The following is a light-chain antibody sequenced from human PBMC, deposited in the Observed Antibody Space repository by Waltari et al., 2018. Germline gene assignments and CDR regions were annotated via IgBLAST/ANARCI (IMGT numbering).Light chain of an antibody. CDR3: TQAIQTPNT. Sequence: DIVMTQSPLSLPVTPGERASISCRSSQSLLNNGKCNYLEWYLQSPGQSPQFLIYLGSYRASGVPGRFSGTGSGTDFTLKISRLEPDDVGIYYCTQAIQTPNTFGQGTKLEIK. V-gene: IGKV2-28*01. CDR2: LGS. CDR1: QSLLNNGKCNY. J-gene: IGKJ2*01.